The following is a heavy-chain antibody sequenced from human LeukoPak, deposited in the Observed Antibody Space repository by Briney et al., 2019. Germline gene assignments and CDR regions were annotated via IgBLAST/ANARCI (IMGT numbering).Heavy chain of an antibody. CDR2: ISSGGGYI. Sequence: GRCLRLSCAASGFTFRTYSMNWVRQAPGKGLEWVSSISSGGGYIYYADSVKGRFTISRDNAKNSLYLQMNSLRAEDTAVYYCARDRHGGDRYRVDPWGQGTLVTVSS. V-gene: IGHV3-21*04. CDR1: GFTFRTYS. CDR3: ARDRHGGDRYRVDP. D-gene: IGHD5-12*01. J-gene: IGHJ5*02.